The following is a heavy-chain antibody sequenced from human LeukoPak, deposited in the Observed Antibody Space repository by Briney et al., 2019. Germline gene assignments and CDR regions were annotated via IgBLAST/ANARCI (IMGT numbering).Heavy chain of an antibody. J-gene: IGHJ4*02. CDR1: GHTFTSYG. CDR3: ATDRSSSQY. D-gene: IGHD6-13*01. V-gene: IGHV1-18*04. CDR2: ITAKKDKT. Sequence: ASVKVSCKASGHTFTSYGISWVRQAPGQGLEWVGWITAKKDKTNYAQKFQGRVTITPDTSTSTVYMELGSLTSDDTAVYYCATDRSSSQYWGQGTLVIVSS.